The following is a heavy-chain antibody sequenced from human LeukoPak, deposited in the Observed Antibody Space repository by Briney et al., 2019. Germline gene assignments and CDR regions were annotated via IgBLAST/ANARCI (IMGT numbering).Heavy chain of an antibody. CDR3: ARAGYGDYSDY. J-gene: IGHJ4*02. CDR1: WFPLHSYS. D-gene: IGHD4-17*01. V-gene: IGHV3-21*01. Sequence: GGSLGLSCAASWFPLHSYSMKLVRQAPGKGAEWVSSISSSSYIYYADSVKGRFTISRDNAKNSLYLQMNSLRAEDTAVYYCARAGYGDYSDYWGQGTLVTVSS. CDR2: ISSSSYI.